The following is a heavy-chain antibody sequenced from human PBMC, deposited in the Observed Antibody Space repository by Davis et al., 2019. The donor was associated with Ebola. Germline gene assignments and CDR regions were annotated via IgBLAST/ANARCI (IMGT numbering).Heavy chain of an antibody. J-gene: IGHJ6*02. V-gene: IGHV1-2*04. CDR3: ARDSPPSYCSGGSCYPLLRYGMDV. CDR2: INPNSGGT. CDR1: GGTFSSYA. D-gene: IGHD2-15*01. Sequence: AASVKVSCKASGGTFSSYAISWVRQAPGQGLEWMGWINPNSGGTNYAQNFQGWVTMTRDTSISTAYMELSRLRSDDTAVYYCARDSPPSYCSGGSCYPLLRYGMDVWGQGTTVTVSS.